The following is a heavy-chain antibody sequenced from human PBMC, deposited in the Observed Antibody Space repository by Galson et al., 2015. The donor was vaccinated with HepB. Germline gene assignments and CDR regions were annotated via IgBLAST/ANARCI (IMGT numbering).Heavy chain of an antibody. J-gene: IGHJ6*03. CDR1: GFTFSSYA. V-gene: IGHV3-30-3*01. Sequence: SLRLSCAASGFTFSSYAMHWVRQAPGKGLEWVAVISYDGSNKYYADSVKGRFTISRDNSKNTLYLQMNSLRAEDTAVYYCARGGLRLLYYYYYMDVWGKGTTVTVSS. CDR3: ARGGLRLLYYYYYMDV. D-gene: IGHD3-22*01. CDR2: ISYDGSNK.